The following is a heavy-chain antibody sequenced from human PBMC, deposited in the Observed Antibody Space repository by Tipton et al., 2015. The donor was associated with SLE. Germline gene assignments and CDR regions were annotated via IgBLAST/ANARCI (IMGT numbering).Heavy chain of an antibody. J-gene: IGHJ4*01. D-gene: IGHD3-16*01. Sequence: TLSLTCTVSGGSISSTNYFWTWIRQPAGKGLEWIGRIYTSGNTNYNPSLQSRVTISIDTSKNQFSLKLSSVTAADTAVYYCARHRGDFDYWGHGTLVTVSS. CDR2: IYTSGNT. CDR1: GGSISSTNYF. V-gene: IGHV4-61*02. CDR3: ARHRGDFDY.